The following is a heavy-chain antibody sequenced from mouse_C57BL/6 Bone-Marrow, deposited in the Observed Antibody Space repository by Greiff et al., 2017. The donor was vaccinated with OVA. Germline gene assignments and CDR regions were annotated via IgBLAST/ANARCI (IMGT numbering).Heavy chain of an antibody. Sequence: SGPVLVKPGASVKMSCKASGYTFTDYYMNWVKQSHGKSLEWIGVINPYNGGTSYNQKFKGKATLTVDKSSSTAYMELNSLTSEDSAVYYCARVSNYLFDYWGQGTTLTVSS. CDR3: ARVSNYLFDY. J-gene: IGHJ2*01. CDR2: INPYNGGT. V-gene: IGHV1-19*01. CDR1: GYTFTDYY. D-gene: IGHD2-5*01.